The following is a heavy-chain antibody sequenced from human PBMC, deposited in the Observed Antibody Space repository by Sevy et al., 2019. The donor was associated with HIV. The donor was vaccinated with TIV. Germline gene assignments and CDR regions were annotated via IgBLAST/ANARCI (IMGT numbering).Heavy chain of an antibody. D-gene: IGHD5-12*01. Sequence: SETLSLTCTVSGGSITNYYWGWIRQPAGKGLEWIGRIYSSGTTTYNPSFKSRVTMSADTSKNQVSLILNSVTAADTAVYYSAREYSGYPFDIWGQGTMVTVSS. J-gene: IGHJ3*02. CDR2: IYSSGTT. CDR3: AREYSGYPFDI. V-gene: IGHV4-4*07. CDR1: GGSITNYY.